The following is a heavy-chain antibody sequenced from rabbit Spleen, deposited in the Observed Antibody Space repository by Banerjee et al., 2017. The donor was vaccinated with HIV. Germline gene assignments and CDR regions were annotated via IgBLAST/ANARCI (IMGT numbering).Heavy chain of an antibody. D-gene: IGHD4-1*01. J-gene: IGHJ3*01. Sequence: QSLEESGGDLVMPGASPTLTCTASGFVLSNYYYIYWVRQAAGEGLEWIGCIYTGGSGSVYYASWARGRLTISKTSSTTVTLQMTSLTAADTATYFCARDLTGVVGWNFGWWGQGTLVTVS. CDR2: IYTGGSGSV. CDR3: ARDLTGVVGWNFGW. V-gene: IGHV1S40*01. CDR1: GFVLSNYYY.